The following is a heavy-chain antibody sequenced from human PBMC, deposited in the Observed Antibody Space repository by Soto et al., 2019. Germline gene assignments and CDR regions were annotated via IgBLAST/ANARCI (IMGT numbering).Heavy chain of an antibody. CDR1: GYTLTELS. CDR2: FDPEDGET. Sequence: ASVKVSCKVSGYTLTELSMHWVRQAPGKGLEWMGGFDPEDGETIYAQKFQGRVTMTEDTSTDTAYMELNSLRAEDTAVYYCARDKRDLRFLEWSYYFDYWGQGTLVTVSS. V-gene: IGHV1-24*01. J-gene: IGHJ4*02. CDR3: ARDKRDLRFLEWSYYFDY. D-gene: IGHD3-3*01.